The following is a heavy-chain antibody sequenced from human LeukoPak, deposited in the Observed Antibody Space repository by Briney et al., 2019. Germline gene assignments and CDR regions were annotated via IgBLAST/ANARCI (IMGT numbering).Heavy chain of an antibody. Sequence: SETLSLTCTVSGVSISSSSSYWGWIRQPPGEGLEWIGSIYYSGSTYYNTSLKSRVTISVDTSKNQFSLRLNSVTAADTAVYYCARDGYSSGWHLDYWGQGTLVTVSS. CDR2: IYYSGST. CDR3: ARDGYSSGWHLDY. V-gene: IGHV4-39*02. CDR1: GVSISSSSSY. J-gene: IGHJ4*02. D-gene: IGHD6-19*01.